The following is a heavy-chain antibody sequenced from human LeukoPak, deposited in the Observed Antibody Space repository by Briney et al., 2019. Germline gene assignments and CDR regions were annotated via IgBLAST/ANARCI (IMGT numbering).Heavy chain of an antibody. CDR2: MKQDGSEK. V-gene: IGHV3-7*01. CDR1: GFTFSIYW. D-gene: IGHD3-3*01. Sequence: RGSLRLSCAASGFTFSIYWMSWVRQAPGKGLGWVANMKQDGSEKYYVDSVKGRFTISRDNAKNSLYLQMNSLRAEDTAVYYCGRDRAWYDFCSGYLDVWGQGTTVTVSS. J-gene: IGHJ6*02. CDR3: GRDRAWYDFCSGYLDV.